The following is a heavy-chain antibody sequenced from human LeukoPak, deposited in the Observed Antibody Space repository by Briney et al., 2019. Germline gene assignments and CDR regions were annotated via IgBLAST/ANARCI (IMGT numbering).Heavy chain of an antibody. J-gene: IGHJ4*02. CDR3: AKVLAVAGPLFDY. Sequence: GGSLRLSCAASGFTFSSYGMHWVRQAPGKGLEWVAVIWYDGSNKYYADSVKGRFTISRDNSKNTLYLQMNSLRAEDTAVYYCAKVLAVAGPLFDYWGQGTLVTVSS. CDR2: IWYDGSNK. V-gene: IGHV3-33*06. CDR1: GFTFSSYG. D-gene: IGHD6-19*01.